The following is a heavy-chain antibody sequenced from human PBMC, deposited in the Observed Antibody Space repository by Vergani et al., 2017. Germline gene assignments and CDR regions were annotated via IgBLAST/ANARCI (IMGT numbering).Heavy chain of an antibody. CDR1: GYTFSDYY. V-gene: IGHV1-2*02. J-gene: IGHJ6*02. CDR2: MNPDNGDT. CDR3: ARYGARDQLLRWGMSV. Sequence: QVQLVQSGAELKKPGASVRASFKAPGYTFSDYYIHWVRQVPGQGTEWLGWMNPDNGDTMCAEKFKGRVTMTRVTSLSTGYMDVTRQTSDDTAVYYCARYGARDQLLRWGMSVWGQGTTITVSS. D-gene: IGHD2-2*01.